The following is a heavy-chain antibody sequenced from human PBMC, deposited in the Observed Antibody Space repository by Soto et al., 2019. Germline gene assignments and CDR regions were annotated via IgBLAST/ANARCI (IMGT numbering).Heavy chain of an antibody. J-gene: IGHJ6*02. D-gene: IGHD3-9*01. Sequence: GGSLRLSCAASGFTFSSYGMHWVRQAPGKGLEWVAVISYDGSNKYYADSVKGRFTISRDNSKNTLYLQMNSLRAEDTAVYYCAKEAYYDILTGPGIYGMDVWGQGTTVTVSS. CDR1: GFTFSSYG. V-gene: IGHV3-30*18. CDR3: AKEAYYDILTGPGIYGMDV. CDR2: ISYDGSNK.